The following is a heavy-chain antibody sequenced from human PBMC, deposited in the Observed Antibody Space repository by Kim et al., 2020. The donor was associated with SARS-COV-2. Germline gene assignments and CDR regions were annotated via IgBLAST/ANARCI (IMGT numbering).Heavy chain of an antibody. Sequence: SVKGRFTISRDNSKNTLYLQMNSLRAEDTAVYYCAKDRVEYNWNYVYFDYWGQGTLVTVSS. CDR3: AKDRVEYNWNYVYFDY. V-gene: IGHV3-30*02. J-gene: IGHJ4*02. D-gene: IGHD1-7*01.